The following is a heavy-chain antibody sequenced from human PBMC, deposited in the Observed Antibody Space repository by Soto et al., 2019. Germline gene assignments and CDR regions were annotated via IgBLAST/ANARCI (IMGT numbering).Heavy chain of an antibody. D-gene: IGHD3-22*01. V-gene: IGHV3-30*18. J-gene: IGHJ4*02. CDR3: AKDLRGKDYYDSSGPGY. Sequence: QVQLVESGGGVVQPGRSLRLSCAASGFTFSSYGMHWVRQAPGKGLEWVAVISYDGSNKYYADSVKGRFTISRDNSKNTLYLQMNSLRAEDTAVYYCAKDLRGKDYYDSSGPGYWGQGTLVTVSS. CDR2: ISYDGSNK. CDR1: GFTFSSYG.